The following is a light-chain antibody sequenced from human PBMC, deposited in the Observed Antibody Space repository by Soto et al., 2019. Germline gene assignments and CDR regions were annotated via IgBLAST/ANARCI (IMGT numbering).Light chain of an antibody. J-gene: IGLJ1*01. CDR1: SSDIGGSNY. Sequence: QSVLTQPPSASGSPGQSVTISCTGTSSDIGGSNYVSWYQQHPDKAPKLMIFEINKRPSGVPGRFSGSKSGNTASLTVSGLQTEDEADYYCGSYAGSDNFVFGTGTKLTVL. CDR2: EIN. V-gene: IGLV2-8*01. CDR3: GSYAGSDNFV.